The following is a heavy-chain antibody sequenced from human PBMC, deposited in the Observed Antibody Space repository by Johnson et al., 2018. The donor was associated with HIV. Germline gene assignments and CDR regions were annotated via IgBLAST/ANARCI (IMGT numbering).Heavy chain of an antibody. CDR2: TSYDESDK. V-gene: IGHV3-30*04. J-gene: IGHJ3*02. CDR1: GFTFGSYG. CDR3: ARAGLDAFDI. Sequence: QVQLVESGGGLVQPGGSLRLSCAASGFTFGSYGLHWVRQAPGKGLGWVALTSYDESDKFYADSVKGRFIISRDNSKNTLYLQMNSLRAEDTAVYYCARAGLDAFDIWGQGTMVTVSS.